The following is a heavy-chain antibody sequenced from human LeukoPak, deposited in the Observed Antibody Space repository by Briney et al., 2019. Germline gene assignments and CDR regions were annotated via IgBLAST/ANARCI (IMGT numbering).Heavy chain of an antibody. CDR3: AREKVSIAARRELDY. CDR1: GFTFSSYS. J-gene: IGHJ4*02. CDR2: ISSSSSTI. D-gene: IGHD6-6*01. V-gene: IGHV3-48*01. Sequence: PGGSLRLSCAASGFTFSSYSMNWVRQAPGKGLEWVSYISSSSSTIYYADSVKGRFTISRDNSKNTLYLQMNSLRAEDTAVYYCAREKVSIAARRELDYWGQGTLVTVSS.